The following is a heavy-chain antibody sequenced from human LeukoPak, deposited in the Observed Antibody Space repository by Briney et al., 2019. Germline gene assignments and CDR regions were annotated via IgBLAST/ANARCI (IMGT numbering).Heavy chain of an antibody. J-gene: IGHJ3*02. CDR2: ISYDGSNK. D-gene: IGHD3-10*01. Sequence: GGSLRLSCAASGFTFSSYSMNWVRQAPGKGLEWVAVISYDGSNKYYADSVKGRFTISRDNSKNTLYLQMNSLRAEDTAVYYCARDRAGYYYGSVNYHDAFDIWGQGTMVTVSS. CDR1: GFTFSSYS. V-gene: IGHV3-30*03. CDR3: ARDRAGYYYGSVNYHDAFDI.